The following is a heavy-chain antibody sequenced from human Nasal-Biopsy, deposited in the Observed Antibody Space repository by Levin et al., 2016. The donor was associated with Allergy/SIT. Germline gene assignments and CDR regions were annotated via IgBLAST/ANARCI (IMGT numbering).Heavy chain of an antibody. V-gene: IGHV3-64D*06. CDR2: ISTNGDIT. D-gene: IGHD6-13*01. CDR1: GFTFRSYA. Sequence: GGSLRLSCSASGFTFRSYAMHWVRQAPGKGLEYVSSISTNGDITYYADSVEGRFTISRDSSRNTLFLQMNRLRAADTAVYYCVKGLWTYSSSSKDAFDIWGQGTLITV. J-gene: IGHJ3*02. CDR3: VKGLWTYSSSSKDAFDI.